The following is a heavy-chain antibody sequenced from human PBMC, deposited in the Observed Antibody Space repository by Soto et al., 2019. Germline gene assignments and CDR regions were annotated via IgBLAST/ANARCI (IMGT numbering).Heavy chain of an antibody. CDR1: GGSISSYF. V-gene: IGHV4-59*01. CDR2: IYYSGKT. Sequence: SETLSLTCTVSGGSISSYFWSWIRQPPGKGLEWIGYIYYSGKTTYNPSLKSRDTISVDTSKNQFSLKLSSVTAADTAVYYCARGNYYDSSDYYFGMGTYFFDYWGQGTLVTVS. D-gene: IGHD3-22*01. J-gene: IGHJ4*02. CDR3: ARGNYYDSSDYYFGMGTYFFDY.